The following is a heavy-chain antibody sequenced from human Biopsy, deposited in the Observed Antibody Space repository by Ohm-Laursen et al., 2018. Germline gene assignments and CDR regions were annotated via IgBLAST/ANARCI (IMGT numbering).Heavy chain of an antibody. Sequence: GTLSLTCAVYGGSFSGYYWSWIRQPPGKGLEWIGEINHSGSTNYNPSLESRVTISVDTSKNQFSLKLSSVTAADTAVYYCARGRLRAVARFDYWGQGTLVTVSS. CDR3: ARGRLRAVARFDY. CDR1: GGSFSGYY. D-gene: IGHD6-19*01. V-gene: IGHV4-34*01. J-gene: IGHJ4*02. CDR2: INHSGST.